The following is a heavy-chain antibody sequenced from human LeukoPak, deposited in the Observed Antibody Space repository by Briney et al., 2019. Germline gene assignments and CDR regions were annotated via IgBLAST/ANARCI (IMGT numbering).Heavy chain of an antibody. D-gene: IGHD6-13*01. CDR3: ARDGQQLAPYAMDV. CDR2: IWYDGSNK. CDR1: GFRFGSHA. J-gene: IGHJ6*02. V-gene: IGHV3-33*01. Sequence: GGSLRLSCAASGFRFGSHAVHWVRQAPGKGLEWLAQIWYDGSNKYYVDSVKGRFTTSRDSSKNTVYLQMNSLRAEDTAVYFCARDGQQLAPYAMDVWGQGTTVTVSS.